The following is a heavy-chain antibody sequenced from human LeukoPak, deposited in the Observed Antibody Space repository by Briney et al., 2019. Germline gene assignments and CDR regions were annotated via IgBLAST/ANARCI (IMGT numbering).Heavy chain of an antibody. CDR1: GYTFTDYY. CDR2: VDPEDGET. D-gene: IGHD2-2*01. J-gene: IGHJ5*02. CDR3: ATAAVYCSRARCCGGFDP. Sequence: EASVKVSCKVSGYTFTDYYMHWVQQGPGKGLEWMGLVDPEDGETIYAEKFQGRVTITADTSTDTAYMELSSLRSEDTAVYYCATAAVYCSRARCCGGFDPWGQGSLVTVSS. V-gene: IGHV1-69-2*01.